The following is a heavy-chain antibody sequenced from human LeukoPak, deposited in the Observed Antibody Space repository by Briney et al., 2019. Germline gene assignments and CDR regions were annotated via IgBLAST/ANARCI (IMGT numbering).Heavy chain of an antibody. D-gene: IGHD3-3*01. J-gene: IGHJ4*02. Sequence: GGSLRLSCAASGFTFSSYAMSWIRQAPGKGLEWVSYISSSGSTIYYADSVKGRFTISRDNAKNSLYLQMNSLRAEDTAVYYCARGEGYDFWSGYYTDYWGQGTLVTVSS. CDR3: ARGEGYDFWSGYYTDY. CDR2: ISSSGSTI. CDR1: GFTFSSYA. V-gene: IGHV3-11*04.